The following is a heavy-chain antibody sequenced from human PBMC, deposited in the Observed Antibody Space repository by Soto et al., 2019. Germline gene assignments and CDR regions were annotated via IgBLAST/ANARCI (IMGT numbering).Heavy chain of an antibody. CDR2: ISGDGSST. J-gene: IGHJ3*01. Sequence: EVQLVDSGGGLVQPGGSLRLSCAASEFTFRSYWMHWVRQSPGKGLVWVSRISGDGSSTNYADSVKGRFTISRDNAKNTVYLQIDSLRAGDTGVYYWARSLPGTYGAFDLWGQGTMVTVSS. CDR1: EFTFRSYW. D-gene: IGHD1-7*01. V-gene: IGHV3-74*01. CDR3: ARSLPGTYGAFDL.